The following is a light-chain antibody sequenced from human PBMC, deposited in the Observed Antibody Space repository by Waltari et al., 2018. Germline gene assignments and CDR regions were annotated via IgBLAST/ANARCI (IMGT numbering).Light chain of an antibody. Sequence: QSALTQPPSASGSPGQSVTISCTGISSDVSNYNYVSWYQHHPGKAPNLSLYEVTIRPSGVPDRVSGSKSGNTASLTISGLQAEDEASYYCTSYAGSNNVVFGGGTKVTVL. CDR2: EVT. J-gene: IGLJ2*01. CDR3: TSYAGSNNVV. V-gene: IGLV2-8*01. CDR1: SSDVSNYNY.